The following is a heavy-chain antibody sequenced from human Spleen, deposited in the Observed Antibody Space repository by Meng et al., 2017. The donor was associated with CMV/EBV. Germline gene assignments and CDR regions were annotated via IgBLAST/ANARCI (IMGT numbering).Heavy chain of an antibody. CDR3: ARDTRIEGDGGGFDY. Sequence: SRFPFTSCSMSWLPQAPGQELEWVSYASSSTNDIYYSNSVESRFTISGNNPKTSLFLQMNSLRAEDTALYYCARDTRIEGDGGGFDYWGQGTLVTVSS. CDR1: RFPFTSCS. D-gene: IGHD3-16*01. V-gene: IGHV3-21*01. CDR2: ASSSTNDI. J-gene: IGHJ4*02.